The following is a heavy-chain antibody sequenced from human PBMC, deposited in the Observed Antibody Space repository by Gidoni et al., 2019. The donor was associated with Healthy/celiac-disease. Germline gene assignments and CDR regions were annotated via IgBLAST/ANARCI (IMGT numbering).Heavy chain of an antibody. CDR2: INPNSGGT. Sequence: QVQLVQSGAEVKKPGASVKVSCKASGYTFTGYYMHWVRQAPGQGLEWMGWINPNSGGTNCAQKFQGWVTMTRDTSISTAYMELSRLRSDDTAVYYCARSLGDYDSSGYYYTNDAFDIWGQGTMVTVSS. V-gene: IGHV1-2*04. CDR3: ARSLGDYDSSGYYYTNDAFDI. D-gene: IGHD3-22*01. CDR1: GYTFTGYY. J-gene: IGHJ3*02.